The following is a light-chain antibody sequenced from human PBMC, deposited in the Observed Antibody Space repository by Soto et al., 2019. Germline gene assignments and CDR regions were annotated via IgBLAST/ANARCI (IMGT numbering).Light chain of an antibody. CDR3: QTYNYYPWT. J-gene: IGKJ1*01. Sequence: DIQMTQSPSTLSASVGDRVTITCRASQSISNWLSWYQQNPWKAPKFLIYKAASSESGVPSRFSGHGSGTEFSLTIRCLQPDDFAHYLSQTYNYYPWTFGQGTKVEIK. CDR2: KAA. V-gene: IGKV1-5*03. CDR1: QSISNW.